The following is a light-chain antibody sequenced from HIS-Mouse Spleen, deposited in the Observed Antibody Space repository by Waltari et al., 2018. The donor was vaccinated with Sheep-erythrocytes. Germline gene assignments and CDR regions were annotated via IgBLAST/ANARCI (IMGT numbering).Light chain of an antibody. CDR2: GGS. J-gene: IGLJ3*02. CDR1: SSDVGSYNL. CDR3: CSYAGSSTPWV. V-gene: IGLV2-23*01. Sequence: QSALTQPASVSGSPGQSITISCTGTSSDVGSYNLVSCYQQHPGTAPKLTIHGGSKRPSGVSKRFSGCKSGNTASLTISGLQAEDEADYYCCSYAGSSTPWVFGGGTKLTVL.